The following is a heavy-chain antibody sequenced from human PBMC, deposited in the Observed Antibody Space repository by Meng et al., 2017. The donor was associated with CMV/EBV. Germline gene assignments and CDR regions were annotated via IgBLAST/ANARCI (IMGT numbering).Heavy chain of an antibody. J-gene: IGHJ4*02. CDR1: GFTFSSYA. CDR3: AKDSGYLSSVLDY. V-gene: IGHV3-23*01. CDR2: ISGSGGST. D-gene: IGHD3-22*01. Sequence: GESLKISCAASGFTFSSYAMSWVRQAPGKGLEWVSAISGSGGSTYYADSVKGRFTISRDNSKNTLYLQMNSLRAGDTAVYYCAKDSGYLSSVLDYWGQGTLVTVSS.